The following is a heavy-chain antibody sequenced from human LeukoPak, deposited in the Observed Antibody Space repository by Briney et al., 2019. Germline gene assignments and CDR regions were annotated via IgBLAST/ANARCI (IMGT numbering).Heavy chain of an antibody. CDR3: ARDRSYGSFNY. CDR1: GFTFSSFD. D-gene: IGHD5-18*01. V-gene: IGHV3-48*03. Sequence: GGSLRLSCVASGFTFSSFDMNWVRQAPGKGLEWVSYISSSGSTIYYADSVKGRFTLSRDNAKNSLYLQMSSLRAEDTAVYYCARDRSYGSFNYWGQGTLVTVSS. J-gene: IGHJ4*02. CDR2: ISSSGSTI.